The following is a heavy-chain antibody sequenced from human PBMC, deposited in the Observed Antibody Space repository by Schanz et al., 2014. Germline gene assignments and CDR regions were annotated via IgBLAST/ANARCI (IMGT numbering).Heavy chain of an antibody. CDR2: IVGSGDST. J-gene: IGHJ4*02. D-gene: IGHD3-10*01. V-gene: IGHV3-23*04. Sequence: EVQVVESGGGLVQPGGSLRLSCAASGFTFSSYAMSWVRQAPGKGLEWVSHIVGSGDSTYYADSVKGRFTISRDNSKNTLYLQMNSLRAEDTAVYYCAKDDVWASGSYYDYWGQGTLVTVSS. CDR1: GFTFSSYA. CDR3: AKDDVWASGSYYDY.